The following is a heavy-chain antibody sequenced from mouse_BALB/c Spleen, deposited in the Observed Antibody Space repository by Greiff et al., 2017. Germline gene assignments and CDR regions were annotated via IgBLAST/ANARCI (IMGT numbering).Heavy chain of an antibody. CDR2: SRNKANDYTT. V-gene: IGHV7-1*02. D-gene: IGHD3-3*01. Sequence: EVQRVESGGGLVQPGGSLRLSCATSGFTFSDFYMEWVRQPPGKRLEWIAASRNKANDYTTEYSASVKGRFIVSRDTSQSILYLQMNALRAADTAIYYWARDAGWVDFDVGGAGTTVTVSS. CDR1: GFTFSDFY. CDR3: ARDAGWVDFDV. J-gene: IGHJ1*01.